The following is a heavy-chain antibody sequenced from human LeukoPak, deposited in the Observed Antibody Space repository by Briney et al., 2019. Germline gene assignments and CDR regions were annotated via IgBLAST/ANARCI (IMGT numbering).Heavy chain of an antibody. D-gene: IGHD3-9*01. CDR3: ARDLRYPFGGFDP. Sequence: ASVKVSFKASGYTFTVYYMHWVRQAPGQGREWMGWINPNSGGTNYAQKFQGRVTMTRDTFISTAYMELSRLRSDDTAVYYCARDLRYPFGGFDPWGQGTLVTVSS. J-gene: IGHJ5*02. CDR2: INPNSGGT. CDR1: GYTFTVYY. V-gene: IGHV1-2*02.